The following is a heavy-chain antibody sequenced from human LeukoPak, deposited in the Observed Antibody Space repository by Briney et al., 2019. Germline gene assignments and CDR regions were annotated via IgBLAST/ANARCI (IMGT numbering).Heavy chain of an antibody. V-gene: IGHV1-18*04. J-gene: IGHJ5*02. D-gene: IGHD1-14*01. CDR1: GYTFTSYG. CDR2: ISAYNGNT. Sequence: ASVNVSCTASGYTFTSYGISWVRQAPGQGLEWMGWISAYNGNTNYAQKLQGRVTMTTDTSTSTAYMELRRLRSDDTAVYYCARSKPVESWFDPWGQGTLVTVSS. CDR3: ARSKPVESWFDP.